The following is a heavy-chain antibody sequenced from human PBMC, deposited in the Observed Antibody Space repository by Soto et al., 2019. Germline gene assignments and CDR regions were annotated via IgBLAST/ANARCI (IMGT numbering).Heavy chain of an antibody. CDR1: GFTFSTYG. V-gene: IGHV3-30*18. Sequence: GSLRLSCAASGFTFSTYGMNWVRQAPGKGLEWVAVISYDGSNKYYADSVKGRFTISRDNSKNTLYLQMNSLRAEDTAVYYCAKTYYYDSSGYYDDFYFDYWGQGTLVTVSS. CDR2: ISYDGSNK. J-gene: IGHJ4*02. D-gene: IGHD3-22*01. CDR3: AKTYYYDSSGYYDDFYFDY.